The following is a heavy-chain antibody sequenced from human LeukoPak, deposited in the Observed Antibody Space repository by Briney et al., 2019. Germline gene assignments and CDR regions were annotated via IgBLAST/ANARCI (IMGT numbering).Heavy chain of an antibody. CDR3: ARVLREYYDSSGLNWFDP. J-gene: IGHJ5*02. CDR2: INPNSGGT. Sequence: WASVKVSCKASGYTFTGYYMHWVRQAPGQGLEWMGWINPNSGGTNYAQKFQGRVTMTRDTSISTAYMELSRLRSDDTAVYYCARVLREYYDSSGLNWFDPWGQGTLVTVSS. CDR1: GYTFTGYY. D-gene: IGHD3-22*01. V-gene: IGHV1-2*02.